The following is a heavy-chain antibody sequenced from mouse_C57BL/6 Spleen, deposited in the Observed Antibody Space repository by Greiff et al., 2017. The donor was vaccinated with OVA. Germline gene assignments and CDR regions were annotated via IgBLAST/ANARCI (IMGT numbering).Heavy chain of an antibody. V-gene: IGHV14-2*01. J-gene: IGHJ3*01. CDR1: GFNIKDYY. D-gene: IGHD1-1*01. Sequence: QLQQSGAELVKPGASVQLSCTASGFNIKDYYMPWVKQRTEQGLEWIGRIDPEDGETKYAPKFQGKATITADTSSNTAYLQLSSLTSEDTAVYYCASYYYGSSGFAYWGQGTLVTVSA. CDR3: ASYYYGSSGFAY. CDR2: IDPEDGET.